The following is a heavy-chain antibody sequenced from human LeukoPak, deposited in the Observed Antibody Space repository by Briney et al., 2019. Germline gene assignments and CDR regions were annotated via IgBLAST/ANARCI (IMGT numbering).Heavy chain of an antibody. D-gene: IGHD3-22*01. CDR2: IIPIFGTA. CDR3: ARGYYYDSSGYYYYETYFDY. J-gene: IGHJ4*02. CDR1: GYTFTSYG. Sequence: GASVKVSCKASGYTFTSYGISWVRQAPGQGLEWMGGIIPIFGTANYAQKFQGRVTITADESTSTAYMELSSLRSEDTAVYYRARGYYYDSSGYYYYETYFDYWGQGTLVTVSS. V-gene: IGHV1-69*13.